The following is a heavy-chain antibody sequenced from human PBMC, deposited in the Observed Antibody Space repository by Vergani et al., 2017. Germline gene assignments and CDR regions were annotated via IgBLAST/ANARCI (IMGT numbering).Heavy chain of an antibody. CDR2: IWYDGSNK. Sequence: QVQLVESGGGVVQPGRSLRLSCAASGFTFSSYGMHWVRQAPGKGLEWVAVIWYDGSNKYYADSVKGRFTISRDNSKNTLYLQMNSLRAEDTAVYYCARDTRYCSSTSCNDNRIKVPNWFDPWGQGTLVTVSS. V-gene: IGHV3-33*01. CDR1: GFTFSSYG. J-gene: IGHJ5*02. CDR3: ARDTRYCSSTSCNDNRIKVPNWFDP. D-gene: IGHD2-2*01.